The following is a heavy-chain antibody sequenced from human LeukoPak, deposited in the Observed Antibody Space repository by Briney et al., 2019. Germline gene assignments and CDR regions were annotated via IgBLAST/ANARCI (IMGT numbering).Heavy chain of an antibody. Sequence: GGSLRLSCAASGFTFSNYALGWVRQAPGKGLEWVPGVDGGGPNTLYADSVKGRFTISRDNSKSILYLQMNSLRAEDTAVYYCARDPRVGVTAAGFFHHWARAPWSPSPQ. CDR1: GFTFSNYA. V-gene: IGHV3-23*01. D-gene: IGHD1-26*01. J-gene: IGHJ1*01. CDR2: VDGGGPNT. CDR3: ARDPRVGVTAAGFFHH.